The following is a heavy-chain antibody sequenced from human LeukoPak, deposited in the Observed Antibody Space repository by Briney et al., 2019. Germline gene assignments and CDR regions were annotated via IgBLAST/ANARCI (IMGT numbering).Heavy chain of an antibody. CDR1: GGSFSGYY. V-gene: IGHV4-34*01. J-gene: IGHJ4*02. CDR3: ARALAYNPYSGTHGGFDY. D-gene: IGHD1-26*01. Sequence: SETLSLTCAVYGGSFSGYYWSWIRQPPGKGLEWIGEINHSGSTNYNPSLESRVTISVDTSKNQFSLKLSSVTAADTAVYYCARALAYNPYSGTHGGFDYWGQGTLVTVSS. CDR2: INHSGST.